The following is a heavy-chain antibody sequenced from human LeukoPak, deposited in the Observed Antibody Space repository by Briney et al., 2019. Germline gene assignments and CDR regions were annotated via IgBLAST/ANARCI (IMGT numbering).Heavy chain of an antibody. CDR2: IIPILGIA. V-gene: IGHV1-69*04. Sequence: GASVKVSCKASGGTFSSYAIGWVRQAPGQGLEWMGRIIPILGIANYAQKFQGRVTITADKSTSTAYMELSSLRSEDTAVYYCARTDRGGSPWPDKQYNWFDPWGQGTLVTVSS. CDR1: GGTFSSYA. D-gene: IGHD2-15*01. CDR3: ARTDRGGSPWPDKQYNWFDP. J-gene: IGHJ5*02.